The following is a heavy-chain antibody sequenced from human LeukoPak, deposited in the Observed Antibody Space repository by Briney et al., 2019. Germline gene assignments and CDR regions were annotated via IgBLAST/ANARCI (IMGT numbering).Heavy chain of an antibody. CDR1: GFTFADYA. CDR3: AKDGDSSGYGGKDY. CDR2: IGWNSGII. J-gene: IGHJ4*02. V-gene: IGHV3-9*03. Sequence: GGSLRLSCAASGFTFADYAMHWVRQAPGKGLEWVSGIGWNSGIIGYADSVKGRFTISRDNAKNSLYLQMDSLRAEDMALYYCAKDGDSSGYGGKDYWGQGTLVTVSS. D-gene: IGHD3-22*01.